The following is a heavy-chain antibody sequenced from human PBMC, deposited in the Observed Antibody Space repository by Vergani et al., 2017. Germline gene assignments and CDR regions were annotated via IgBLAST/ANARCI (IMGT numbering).Heavy chain of an antibody. Sequence: QVQLVQSGAEVKKPGASVKVSCKASGYTFTGYYMHWVRQAPGQGLEWMGGINPNSGGTNYAQKFQGRVTMTMETSISTAYMELSRLRADDTAVYYCARGPLYKIVGGRIANFDYWGQGTLVTVSS. V-gene: IGHV1-2*02. CDR2: INPNSGGT. D-gene: IGHD1-26*01. J-gene: IGHJ4*02. CDR1: GYTFTGYY. CDR3: ARGPLYKIVGGRIANFDY.